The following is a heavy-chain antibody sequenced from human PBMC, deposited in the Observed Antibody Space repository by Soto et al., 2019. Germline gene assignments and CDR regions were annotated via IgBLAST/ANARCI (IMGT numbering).Heavy chain of an antibody. CDR1: GASLSPNY. Sequence: QVQLQESGPGLVKPSETLSLRCSVSGASLSPNYWSWIRQPPGKGLEWIGYIYYAGTTTYNPSLQSRLTISLNTSKNEVSLELTSVTAADTAVYYCARLGAFYQALDSWGQGTLVTVSS. J-gene: IGHJ4*02. V-gene: IGHV4-59*08. CDR3: ARLGAFYQALDS. CDR2: IYYAGTT. D-gene: IGHD2-2*01.